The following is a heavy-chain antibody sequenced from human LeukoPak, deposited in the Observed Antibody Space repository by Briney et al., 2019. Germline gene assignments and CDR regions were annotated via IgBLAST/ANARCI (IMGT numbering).Heavy chain of an antibody. D-gene: IGHD1-26*01. V-gene: IGHV4-59*01. Sequence: SETLSLTCTVSGGSISSYYWSWLRQPPGKGLEWIGDIYYSGSTNYNPSLKSRVTISVDTSKNQFSLKLSSVTAADTAVYYCARDYTGGFDIWGQGTMVTVSS. J-gene: IGHJ3*02. CDR3: ARDYTGGFDI. CDR1: GGSISSYY. CDR2: IYYSGST.